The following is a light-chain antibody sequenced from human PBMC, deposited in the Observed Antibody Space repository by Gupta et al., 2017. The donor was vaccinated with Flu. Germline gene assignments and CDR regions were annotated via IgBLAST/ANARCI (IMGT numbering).Light chain of an antibody. Sequence: CSGDNLGSKYASWFQQRPGQSPAVVMYQNSKRPSGIPERFSGSNSGNTATLTISETQPVDEADYYCQAWDSGAEVFGTGTRVTVL. J-gene: IGLJ1*01. CDR1: NLGSKY. CDR3: QAWDSGAEV. V-gene: IGLV3-1*01. CDR2: QNS.